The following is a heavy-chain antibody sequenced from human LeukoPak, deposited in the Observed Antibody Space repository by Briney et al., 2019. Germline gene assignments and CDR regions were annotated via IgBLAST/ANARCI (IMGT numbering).Heavy chain of an antibody. D-gene: IGHD6-19*01. CDR2: ISSSGSTK. J-gene: IGHJ4*02. Sequence: GGSLRLSCAASGFTFSDYYMSWIRQAPGKGLEYVSLISSSGSTKYYADSVKGRFTISRDNAKNSLYLLMNSLRAEDTAVYYCARFRGGSSGWYTNDYWGRGTLVTVSS. V-gene: IGHV3-11*04. CDR3: ARFRGGSSGWYTNDY. CDR1: GFTFSDYY.